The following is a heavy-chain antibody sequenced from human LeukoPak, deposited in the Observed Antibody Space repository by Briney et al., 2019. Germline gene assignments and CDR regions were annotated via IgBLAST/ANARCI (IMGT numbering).Heavy chain of an antibody. CDR2: IWYDGSNK. CDR1: GFTFSSYG. V-gene: IGHV3-33*01. Sequence: PGRSLRLSCAASGFTFSSYGMHWVRQAPGKGLEWVAVIWYDGSNKYYADSVKGRFTISRDNSKNTLYLQMNSLRAEDTAVYYCARDRGSGSYVPDAFDIWGQGTMVTVSS. J-gene: IGHJ3*02. CDR3: ARDRGSGSYVPDAFDI. D-gene: IGHD1-26*01.